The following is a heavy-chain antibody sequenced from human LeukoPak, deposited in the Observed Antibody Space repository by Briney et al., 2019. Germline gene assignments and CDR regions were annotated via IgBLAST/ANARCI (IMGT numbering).Heavy chain of an antibody. V-gene: IGHV3-23*01. Sequence: GGSLRLSCAASGFTFSSYAMSWVRQAPGKGLEWVSAISGSGGSTYYADSVKGRFTISRDNSKNTLYLQMNSLRAEDTAVYYCAKGTGSSSIAAAGIHYWGQGTLVTVSS. J-gene: IGHJ4*02. CDR3: AKGTGSSSIAAAGIHY. CDR2: ISGSGGST. CDR1: GFTFSSYA. D-gene: IGHD6-13*01.